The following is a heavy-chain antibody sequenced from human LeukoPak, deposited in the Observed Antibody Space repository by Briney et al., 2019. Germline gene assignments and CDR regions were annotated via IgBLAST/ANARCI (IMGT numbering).Heavy chain of an antibody. CDR3: ARDYQGHFEY. D-gene: IGHD2-2*01. Sequence: GRSLRLSCAASGFTFNIYAMHWVRQAPGKGLEWVSYISSSSSTIYYADSVKGRFTISRDNAKNSLYLQMNSLRDEDTAVYYCARDYQGHFEYWGQGTLVTVSS. CDR1: GFTFNIYA. CDR2: ISSSSSTI. V-gene: IGHV3-48*02. J-gene: IGHJ4*02.